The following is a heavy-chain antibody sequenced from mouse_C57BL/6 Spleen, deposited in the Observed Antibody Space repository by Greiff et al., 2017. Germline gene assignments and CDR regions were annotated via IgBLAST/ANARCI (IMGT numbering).Heavy chain of an antibody. J-gene: IGHJ1*03. CDR2: IDPETGGT. CDR3: PKGTTVEAKGYFDV. Sequence: QVQLKESGAELVRPGASVTLSCTASGYTFTDYEMHWVKQTPVHGLEWIGAIDPETGGTAYNQKFKGKAILTADKSSSTAYMELRSLTSEDSAVYYCPKGTTVEAKGYFDVWGTGTTVTVSS. V-gene: IGHV1-15*01. CDR1: GYTFTDYE. D-gene: IGHD1-1*01.